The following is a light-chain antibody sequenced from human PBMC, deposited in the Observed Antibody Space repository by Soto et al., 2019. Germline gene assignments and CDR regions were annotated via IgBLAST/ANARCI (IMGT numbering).Light chain of an antibody. CDR3: CSYAGGYKYV. J-gene: IGLJ1*01. Sequence: QSALTQPASVSGSPGQSITISCTGTSSDVGGYNYVSWYQQHPGKAPKLMIYEVSNRPSGVPDRFSGSKSGNTASLTISGLQADDEADYHRCSYAGGYKYVFGTGTKVTVL. CDR1: SSDVGGYNY. V-gene: IGLV2-8*01. CDR2: EVS.